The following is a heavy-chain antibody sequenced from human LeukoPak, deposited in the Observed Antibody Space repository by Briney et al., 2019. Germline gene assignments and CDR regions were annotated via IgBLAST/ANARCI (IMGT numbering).Heavy chain of an antibody. J-gene: IGHJ6*02. Sequence: GGSLRLSCAASGFTFSSYAMTWVRQAPGKGLDWVSSIGGNTYYTDSVKGRFTISRDNSKNTLYLQMDSLRAGDTALNYCAKEGGAGYGYGMDVWGQGTAVTVSS. CDR3: AKEGGAGYGYGMDV. CDR1: GFTFSSYA. D-gene: IGHD5-18*01. V-gene: IGHV3-23*01. CDR2: IGGNT.